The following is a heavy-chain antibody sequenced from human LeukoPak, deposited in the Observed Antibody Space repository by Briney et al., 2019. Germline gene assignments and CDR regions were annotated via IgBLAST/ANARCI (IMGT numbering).Heavy chain of an antibody. D-gene: IGHD5-18*01. CDR3: ARGGRRYSYGALTYYYYGMDV. CDR1: GGSVSSGSYY. CDR2: IYHSGST. V-gene: IGHV4-61*01. J-gene: IGHJ6*02. Sequence: SETLSLTCTVSGGSVSSGSYYWSWIRQPPGKGLEWIGYIYHSGSTNYNPSLKSRVTISVDTSKNQFSLKLSSVTAADTAVYYCARGGRRYSYGALTYYYYGMDVWGQGTTVTVSS.